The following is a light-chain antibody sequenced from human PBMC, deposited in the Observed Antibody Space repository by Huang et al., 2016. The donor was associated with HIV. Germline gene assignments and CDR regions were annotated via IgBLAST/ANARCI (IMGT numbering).Light chain of an antibody. CDR2: KAS. V-gene: IGKV1-5*03. Sequence: DIQMTQSPSTLSASVGERVTITCRASQSISSWLAWYQQKPGKAPKVLIYKASSLESWVPSRFSGSGSGTEFTLTISSLQPDDFATYYCQQYNRYSYTFGQGTNLEIK. J-gene: IGKJ2*01. CDR3: QQYNRYSYT. CDR1: QSISSW.